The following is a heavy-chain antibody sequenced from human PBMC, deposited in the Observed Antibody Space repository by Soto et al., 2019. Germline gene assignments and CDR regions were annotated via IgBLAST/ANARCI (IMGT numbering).Heavy chain of an antibody. CDR3: ARVGGTVTSDY. V-gene: IGHV3-33*01. J-gene: IGHJ4*02. CDR2: IYYDGNNK. Sequence: QVQLVESGGCVVQPGTSLRVSCVASGFIFSAYGMHWVRQAPGKGLEWVAMIYYDGNNKYYADSAKGRFTISRDNSKNTLYLQMNSLRAEDTAVYYCARVGGTVTSDYWGQGTLVTVSS. D-gene: IGHD4-17*01. CDR1: GFIFSAYG.